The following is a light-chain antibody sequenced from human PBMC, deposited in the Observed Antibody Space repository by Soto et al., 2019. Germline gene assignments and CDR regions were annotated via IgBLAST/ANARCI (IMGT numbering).Light chain of an antibody. CDR2: EVT. J-gene: IGLJ2*01. CDR3: SSYTSSRTVL. CDR1: SSDVGGYNY. V-gene: IGLV2-14*01. Sequence: QSALSQPASVSGSLGQSITISCTGTSSDVGGYNYVSWYQQHPGKDPKVVIFEVTKRPSGVSSRFSGSKSGNTASLTVSGLQAEDEGDYYCSSYTSSRTVLFGGGTKLTVL.